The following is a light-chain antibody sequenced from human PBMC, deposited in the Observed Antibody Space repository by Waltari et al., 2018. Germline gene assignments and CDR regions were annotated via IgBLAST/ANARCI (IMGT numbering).Light chain of an antibody. J-gene: IGLJ2*01. CDR1: SSDVGSFNL. V-gene: IGLV2-23*02. Sequence: QSALTQPASVSGSPGQSITISCTGTSSDVGSFNLVSWYQLLPGKAPKLLISGVNRRPSGVSIGFFGSKAGITASLTISGLQTGDEADYYCCSYAGSTSYVVFGGGTKLTVL. CDR3: CSYAGSTSYVV. CDR2: GVN.